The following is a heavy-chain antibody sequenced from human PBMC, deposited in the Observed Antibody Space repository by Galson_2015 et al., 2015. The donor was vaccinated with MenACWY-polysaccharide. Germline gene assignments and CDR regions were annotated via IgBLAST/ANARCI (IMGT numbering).Heavy chain of an antibody. D-gene: IGHD2-21*01. CDR2: MNPNRGNT. CDR1: GYTFTSYD. J-gene: IGHJ5*02. Sequence: SVKVSCKASGYTFTSYDINWVRQATGQGLEWLGWMNPNRGNTGYAQKFQGRVNMTRDTSISTSYLELRRLRSEDTDVYECARGNRHFCRNVGCSSLFRWFDPWGQGTLVTVSS. CDR3: ARGNRHFCRNVGCSSLFRWFDP. V-gene: IGHV1-8*01.